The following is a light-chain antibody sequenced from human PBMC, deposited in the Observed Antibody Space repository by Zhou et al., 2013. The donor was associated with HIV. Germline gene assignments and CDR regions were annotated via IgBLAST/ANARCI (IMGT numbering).Light chain of an antibody. Sequence: DIHLTQSPSSLSASVGDRVTITCRASQSISSYLNWYQQKPGKAPKLLIYAASSLQSGVPSRFSGSGSGTDFTLTISSLQPDDFATYYCQQYNSYSTFGQGTKLEIK. CDR1: QSISSY. CDR3: QQYNSYST. J-gene: IGKJ2*01. CDR2: AAS. V-gene: IGKV1-39*01.